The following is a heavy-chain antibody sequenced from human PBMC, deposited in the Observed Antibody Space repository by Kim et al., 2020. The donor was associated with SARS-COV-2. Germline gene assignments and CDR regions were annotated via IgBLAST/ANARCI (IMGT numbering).Heavy chain of an antibody. CDR1: GFTFSAYG. D-gene: IGHD3-16*02. Sequence: GGSLRLSCGTSGFTFSAYGMHWVRQAPGKGLEWVAGIWIDGNDPYYGDSVKGRFTISRDNSNNTLYLQMHSLTAEDTAVYYCVRDLRSYYFEYWGQGTVV. J-gene: IGHJ4*02. V-gene: IGHV3-33*01. CDR2: IWIDGNDP. CDR3: VRDLRSYYFEY.